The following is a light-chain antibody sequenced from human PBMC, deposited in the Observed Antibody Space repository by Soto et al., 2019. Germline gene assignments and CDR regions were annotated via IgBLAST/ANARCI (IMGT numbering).Light chain of an antibody. V-gene: IGKV1-8*01. Sequence: AIRMTQSPSSLSASTGDRVTITCRASQGISSYLAWYQQKPWKAPKLLIYAASTLQSGGPSRFSGSGSGTDFTLTISCLQSEDFATYDGQQYYSYPPSSGGGTKVEIK. CDR1: QGISSY. CDR2: AAS. J-gene: IGKJ4*01. CDR3: QQYYSYPPS.